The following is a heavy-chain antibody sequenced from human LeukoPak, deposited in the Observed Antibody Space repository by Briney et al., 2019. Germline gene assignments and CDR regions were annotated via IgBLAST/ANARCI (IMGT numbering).Heavy chain of an antibody. D-gene: IGHD4-17*01. Sequence: GASVKVSCKASGYTFTSYSMHWVRQAPGQGLEWMGIINPSGGSTSYAQKFQGRVTMTRDTSTSTVYMELSSLRSKDTAVYYCAREESYGDYVRYYYYYGMDVWGQGTTVTVSS. CDR3: AREESYGDYVRYYYYYGMDV. V-gene: IGHV1-46*01. J-gene: IGHJ6*02. CDR2: INPSGGST. CDR1: GYTFTSYS.